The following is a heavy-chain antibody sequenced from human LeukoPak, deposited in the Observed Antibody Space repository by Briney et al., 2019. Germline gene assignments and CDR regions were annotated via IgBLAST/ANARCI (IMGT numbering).Heavy chain of an antibody. V-gene: IGHV4-38-2*02. D-gene: IGHD5-18*01. Sequence: SETLSLTCTVSGYSISSGYYWGWIRQPPGKGLEWIGSIYHSGSTYYNPSLKSRVTISVDTSKNQFSLKLNSVTAADTAVYYCAREPRVGYSYGYDTWGQGTLVTVSS. CDR3: AREPRVGYSYGYDT. J-gene: IGHJ5*02. CDR1: GYSISSGYY. CDR2: IYHSGST.